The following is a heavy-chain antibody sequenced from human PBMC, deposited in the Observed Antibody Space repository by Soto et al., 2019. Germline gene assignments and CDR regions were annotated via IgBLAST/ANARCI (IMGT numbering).Heavy chain of an antibody. J-gene: IGHJ5*02. D-gene: IGHD6-19*01. CDR2: IGTAGDT. CDR3: AKGREQWLARDWFDP. CDR1: GFTFSSYD. Sequence: EVQLVESGGGLVQPGGSLRLSCAASGFTFSSYDMHWVRQATGKGLEWVSAIGTAGDTYYPGSVKGRFTISRENAKNSLYLQMNSLRAGDTAVYYCAKGREQWLARDWFDPWGQGTLVTVSS. V-gene: IGHV3-13*01.